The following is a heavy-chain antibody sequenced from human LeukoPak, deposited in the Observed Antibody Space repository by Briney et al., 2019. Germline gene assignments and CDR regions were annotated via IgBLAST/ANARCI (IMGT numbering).Heavy chain of an antibody. J-gene: IGHJ4*02. D-gene: IGHD3-16*02. CDR2: ISGSGGST. Sequence: HAGGSLRLSCAASGFTFSSYGMSWVRQAPGKGLEWVSAISGSGGSTYYADSVKGRFTISRDNSKNTLYLQMNSLRAEDTAVYYCAKEKYDYVWGSYQDYWGQGTLVTVSS. V-gene: IGHV3-23*01. CDR1: GFTFSSYG. CDR3: AKEKYDYVWGSYQDY.